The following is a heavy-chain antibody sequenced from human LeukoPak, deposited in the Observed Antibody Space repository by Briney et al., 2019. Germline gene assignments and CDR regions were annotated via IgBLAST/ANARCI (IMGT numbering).Heavy chain of an antibody. J-gene: IGHJ4*02. CDR1: GFTFSSYV. D-gene: IGHD5-24*01. CDR3: AKLLDGYNYYFDY. CDR2: ISGSGGST. Sequence: GGSLRLSCAASGFTFSSYVMSWVRQAPGKGLEWVSAISGSGGSTYYADSVKGRFTISRDNSKNTLYLQMNSLRAEDTAVYYCAKLLDGYNYYFDYWGQGTLVTVSS. V-gene: IGHV3-23*01.